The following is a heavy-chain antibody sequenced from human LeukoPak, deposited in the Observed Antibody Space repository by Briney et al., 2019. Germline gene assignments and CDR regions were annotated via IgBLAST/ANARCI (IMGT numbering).Heavy chain of an antibody. CDR3: ARDRGYSSFDY. D-gene: IGHD4-23*01. CDR1: GFTFSSYW. J-gene: IGHJ4*02. V-gene: IGHV3-7*01. Sequence: PGGSLRLSCAASGFTFSSYWMSWVRQAPGKGLEWVADINEDGSERNYVDSVKGRFTISRDNSKNTLFLQMNSLRVEDTAVYHCARDRGYSSFDYWGQGPLVTVSS. CDR2: INEDGSER.